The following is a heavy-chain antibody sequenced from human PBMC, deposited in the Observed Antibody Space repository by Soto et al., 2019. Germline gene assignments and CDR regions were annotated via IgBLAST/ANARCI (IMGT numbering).Heavy chain of an antibody. CDR3: AAGGGLPRYY. CDR1: GGSISSGGYS. CDR2: IYHSGST. V-gene: IGHV4-30-2*01. Sequence: QLQLQESGSGLVKPSQTLSLTCAVSGGSISSGGYSWSWIRQPPGQGLEWIGYIYHSGSTYYNPSLKRRVPISADRSKNQFSRKLRSVTAADTAVYYCAAGGGLPRYYWGQGTLVTVSS. J-gene: IGHJ4*02. D-gene: IGHD5-12*01.